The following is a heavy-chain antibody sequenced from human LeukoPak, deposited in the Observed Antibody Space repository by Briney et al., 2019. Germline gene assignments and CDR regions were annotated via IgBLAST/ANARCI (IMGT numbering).Heavy chain of an antibody. CDR1: GFTFSSYA. Sequence: GGSLRLSCAASGFTFSSYAMHWVRQAPGKGLEWVAVISYDGSNKYYADSVKGRFTISRDNSKNTLYLQMNSLRAEDTAVYYCARWQVLRFLEWLYYFDYWGQGTLVTVSS. CDR2: ISYDGSNK. D-gene: IGHD3-3*01. V-gene: IGHV3-30-3*01. J-gene: IGHJ4*02. CDR3: ARWQVLRFLEWLYYFDY.